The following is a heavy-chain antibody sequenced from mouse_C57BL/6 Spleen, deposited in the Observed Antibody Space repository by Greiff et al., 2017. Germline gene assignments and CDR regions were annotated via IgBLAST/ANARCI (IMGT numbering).Heavy chain of an antibody. CDR3: ARGGGYDPFAY. V-gene: IGHV1-22*01. D-gene: IGHD2-2*01. J-gene: IGHJ3*01. CDR1: GYTFTDYN. CDR2: INPNNGGT. Sequence: VHVKQSGPELVKPGASVKMSCKASGYTFTDYNMHWVKQSHGKSLEWIGYINPNNGGTSYNQKFKGKATLTVNKSSSTAYMELRSLTSEDSAVYYCARGGGYDPFAYWGQGTLVTVSA.